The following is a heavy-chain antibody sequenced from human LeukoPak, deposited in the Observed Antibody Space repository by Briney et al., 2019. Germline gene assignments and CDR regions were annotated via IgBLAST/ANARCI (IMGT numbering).Heavy chain of an antibody. CDR1: GFTFSTYW. V-gene: IGHV3-74*01. CDR2: INSDGSST. CDR3: ARAVGIAAADAFDI. J-gene: IGHJ3*02. D-gene: IGHD6-13*01. Sequence: GGSLRLSCAASGFTFSTYWMHWVRQAPGKGLVWASRINSDGSSTSYADSVKGRFTISRDNAKNTLYLQMNSLRAEDTAVYYCARAVGIAAADAFDIWGQGTMVTVSS.